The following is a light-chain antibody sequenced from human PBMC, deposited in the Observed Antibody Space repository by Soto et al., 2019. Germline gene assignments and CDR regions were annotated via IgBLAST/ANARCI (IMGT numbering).Light chain of an antibody. CDR3: TSYASGSADV. Sequence: QSALTQPPSVSGSPGQSVAISCTGTSSDVGGYNRVSWYQQAPGKAPKLLIYDVSNRPSGGSTRFSGSKSGNTASLTISGLQAEDEADYYCTSYASGSADVFGAGTKLTVL. J-gene: IGLJ1*01. CDR2: DVS. V-gene: IGLV2-18*02. CDR1: SSDVGGYNR.